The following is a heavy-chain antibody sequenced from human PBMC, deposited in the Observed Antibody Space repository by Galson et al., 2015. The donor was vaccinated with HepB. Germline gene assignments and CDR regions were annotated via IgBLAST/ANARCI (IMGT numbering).Heavy chain of an antibody. CDR3: ARQSAITIFGVVTHNWFDP. J-gene: IGHJ5*02. CDR2: IYYSGST. V-gene: IGHV4-39*01. CDR1: GGSISSSSYY. D-gene: IGHD3-3*01. Sequence: ETLSLTCTVSGGSISSSSYYWGWIRQPPGKGLEWIGSIYYSGSTYYNPSLKSRVTISVDTSKNQFSLKLSSVTAADTAVYYCARQSAITIFGVVTHNWFDPWGQGTLVTVSS.